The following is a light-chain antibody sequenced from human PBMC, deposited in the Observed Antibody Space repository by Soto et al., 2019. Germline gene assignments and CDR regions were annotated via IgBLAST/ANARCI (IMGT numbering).Light chain of an antibody. CDR3: SSYTSGSLVV. CDR2: EVT. CDR1: ISDVGGYNY. V-gene: IGLV2-14*01. Sequence: QSALTQPASVSGSPGQSITISCTGTISDVGGYNYVSWYQQHPGKAPKLMIYEVTSRPSGVSNRFSGSRSGNTASLTISGLQPEDEGDYYCSSYTSGSLVVFGGGTKVTVL. J-gene: IGLJ2*01.